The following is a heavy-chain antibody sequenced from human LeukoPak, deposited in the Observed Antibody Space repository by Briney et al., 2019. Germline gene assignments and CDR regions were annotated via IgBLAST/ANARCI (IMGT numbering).Heavy chain of an antibody. Sequence: GGSLRLSCAASGFTFSSYGMHWVRQAPGKGLEWVAVISYDGSNKYYADSVKGRFTISRDNSKNTLYLQMNSLRAEDTAVYYCAKAGYSSGWSFDYWGQGTLVTVSS. CDR3: AKAGYSSGWSFDY. J-gene: IGHJ4*02. CDR2: ISYDGSNK. D-gene: IGHD6-19*01. V-gene: IGHV3-30*18. CDR1: GFTFSSYG.